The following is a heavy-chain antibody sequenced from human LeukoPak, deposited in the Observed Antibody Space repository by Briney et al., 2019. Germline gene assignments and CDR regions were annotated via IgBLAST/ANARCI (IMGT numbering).Heavy chain of an antibody. CDR1: GYTFTNYH. V-gene: IGHV1-18*01. CDR2: VSTNDGNT. J-gene: IGHJ4*02. Sequence: ASVTVSCTASGYTFTNYHIDWVRQAPGQGLEWMGWVSTNDGNTVYAQRLQGRVTMTTDTSTSVAYMELRSLTSDDTAVYYCTRAPPGMTMMTDYWGQGTLVTVSS. CDR3: TRAPPGMTMMTDY. D-gene: IGHD3-22*01.